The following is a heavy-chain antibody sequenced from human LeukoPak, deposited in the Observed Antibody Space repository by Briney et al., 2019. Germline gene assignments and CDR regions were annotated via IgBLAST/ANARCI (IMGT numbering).Heavy chain of an antibody. J-gene: IGHJ5*02. CDR3: ARGLPIPSRSWYPFDP. D-gene: IGHD6-13*01. V-gene: IGHV1-18*01. CDR2: ISPNNGNT. CDR1: GYIFFNYG. Sequence: VSVKVSCKASGYIFFNYGINWVRQAPGQSLEWMGWISPNNGNTDFAQNFQDRVTMTTDAPTSTVYMELRSLRSDDTAMYYCARGLPIPSRSWYPFDPWGQGTLVTVSS.